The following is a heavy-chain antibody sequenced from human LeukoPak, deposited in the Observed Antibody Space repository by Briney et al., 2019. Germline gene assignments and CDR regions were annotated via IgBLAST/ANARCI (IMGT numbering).Heavy chain of an antibody. J-gene: IGHJ4*02. CDR1: GGSISSYY. D-gene: IGHD1-26*01. V-gene: IGHV4-4*07. CDR3: ARETYGSYYLDY. CDR2: IYTSGSS. Sequence: NPSETLSLTCTVSGGSISSYYWSWIRQPAGKGLEWIGRIYTSGSSNFNPSLKSRVTMSVDTSKNQFSLRLSSVTAADTAVYYCARETYGSYYLDYWGQGTLVTVSS.